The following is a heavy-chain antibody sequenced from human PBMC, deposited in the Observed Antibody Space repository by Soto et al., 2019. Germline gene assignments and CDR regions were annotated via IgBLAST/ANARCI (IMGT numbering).Heavy chain of an antibody. CDR1: GFTFSNYG. J-gene: IGHJ4*02. D-gene: IGHD6-6*01. V-gene: IGHV3-23*01. CDR2: VSGSGDTT. Sequence: EVQLLESGGDLIQPGGSLRLSCAASGFTFSNYGMYWVRQAPGKGLEWVSGVSGSGDTTYYTDSVKGRFTISRDNSKNTFFLHMDTRRAEDTAVFYGAIPVYPTSSYFDCGGREP. CDR3: AIPVYPTSSYFDC.